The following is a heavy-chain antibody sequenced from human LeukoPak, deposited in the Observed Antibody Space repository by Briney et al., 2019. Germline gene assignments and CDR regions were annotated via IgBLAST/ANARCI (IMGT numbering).Heavy chain of an antibody. D-gene: IGHD3-22*01. CDR3: AFNWIGLLSGYFDY. CDR2: ISGGGGTK. Sequence: PGGSLRLSCAASGFTLSRYSMNWVRQAPGKGLEWVSVISGGGGTKLYADSVKGRFTISRDNSKKMVSLQMNSLRAEDTAVYFCAFNWIGLLSGYFDYWGQGALVTVSS. CDR1: GFTLSRYS. J-gene: IGHJ4*02. V-gene: IGHV3-23*01.